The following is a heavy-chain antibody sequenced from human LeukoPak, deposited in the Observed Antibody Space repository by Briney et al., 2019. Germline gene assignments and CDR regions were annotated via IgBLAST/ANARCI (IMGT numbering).Heavy chain of an antibody. D-gene: IGHD3-10*01. Sequence: SETLSLTCTVAGGAISGYYHNWARQSPGRGLEWIGLVHYSGNTNYNPSLKSRVSISTDTSKNQFSLELTSVTAADTAVYYCVIGRGWQPDYWGQGIPVTVSS. J-gene: IGHJ4*02. CDR3: VIGRGWQPDY. CDR1: GGAISGYY. CDR2: VHYSGNT. V-gene: IGHV4-59*03.